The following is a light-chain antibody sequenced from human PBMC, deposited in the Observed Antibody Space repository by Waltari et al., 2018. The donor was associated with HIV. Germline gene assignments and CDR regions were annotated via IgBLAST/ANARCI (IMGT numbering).Light chain of an antibody. J-gene: IGKJ3*01. CDR1: QGIGSY. Sequence: TQLTQSPSSLSASVGDSVTITCRASQGIGSYLAWYHQRPGESPRLLIYAASTLHSGVPSRFSGSGSGTTFTLSIGGLQAEDAATYYCQKYSSAPFTFGPGTTVDIK. CDR3: QKYSSAPFT. CDR2: AAS. V-gene: IGKV1-27*01.